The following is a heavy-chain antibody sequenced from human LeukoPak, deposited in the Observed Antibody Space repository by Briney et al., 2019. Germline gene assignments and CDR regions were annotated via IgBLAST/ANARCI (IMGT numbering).Heavy chain of an antibody. J-gene: IGHJ4*02. Sequence: SETLSLTCAVYGGPLSGYFWTWIRQPPGKGLEWLGETDHSGRADYNPSLKSRLIISVDMSKNQFSLRLRSVTAADTAVYYCARVSYHHASGRASDYWGQGTLITVSS. CDR1: GGPLSGYF. D-gene: IGHD3-10*01. CDR2: TDHSGRA. CDR3: ARVSYHHASGRASDY. V-gene: IGHV4-34*01.